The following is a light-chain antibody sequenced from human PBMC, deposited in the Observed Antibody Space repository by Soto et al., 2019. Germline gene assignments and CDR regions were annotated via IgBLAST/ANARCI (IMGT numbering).Light chain of an antibody. J-gene: IGKJ3*01. V-gene: IGKV1-39*01. CDR3: QQSYRAPLT. Sequence: DIPMTQSPSSLSASVGDRVTITCRASQTINTYLNWYQQKPGKAPQLLIHAASSLQSGVPSRFSGSGSGTDFTLTISSLQPEDFATYYCQQSYRAPLTFGPGTKVDIK. CDR2: AAS. CDR1: QTINTY.